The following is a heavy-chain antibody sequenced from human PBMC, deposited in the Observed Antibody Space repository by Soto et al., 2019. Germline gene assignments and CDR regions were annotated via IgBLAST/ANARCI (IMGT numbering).Heavy chain of an antibody. V-gene: IGHV4-39*01. CDR2: IYYSGST. CDR1: GGSISSSSYY. J-gene: IGHJ6*02. Sequence: SETLSLTCTVSGGSISSSSYYWGWIRQPPGKGLEWIGSIYYSGSTYYNPSLKSRVTISVDTSKNQFSLKLSSVTAADTAVYYCARYCSGGSCYYYYGMDVWGQGTTVTVSS. D-gene: IGHD2-15*01. CDR3: ARYCSGGSCYYYYGMDV.